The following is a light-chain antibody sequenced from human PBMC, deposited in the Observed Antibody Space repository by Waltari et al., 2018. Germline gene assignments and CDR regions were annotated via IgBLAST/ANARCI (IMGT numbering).Light chain of an antibody. J-gene: IGLJ3*02. CDR1: RSNIGGNT. CDR2: GNH. Sequence: QPLLTQPPSASGTPGQRVTLACSGSRSNIGGNTVSWYKQLPGAAPKLLIYGNHQRPSGVPDRFSGSKSGTSASLAISGLQTEDEADYYCSAWDDSLHGWVFGGGTRLTVL. V-gene: IGLV1-44*01. CDR3: SAWDDSLHGWV.